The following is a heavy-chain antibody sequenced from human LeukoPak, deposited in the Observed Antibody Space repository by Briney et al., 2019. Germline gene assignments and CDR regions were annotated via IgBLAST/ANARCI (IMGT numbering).Heavy chain of an antibody. D-gene: IGHD6-19*01. V-gene: IGHV1-69*13. Sequence: SVKVSCKASGGTFSSYAISWVRQAPGQGLEWMGGIIPIFGTANYAQKFQGRVTITADESTGTAYMELSSLRSEDTAVYYCVRVGIAVAGGACYYYMDVWGKGTPVTVSS. CDR3: VRVGIAVAGGACYYYMDV. CDR2: IIPIFGTA. CDR1: GGTFSSYA. J-gene: IGHJ6*03.